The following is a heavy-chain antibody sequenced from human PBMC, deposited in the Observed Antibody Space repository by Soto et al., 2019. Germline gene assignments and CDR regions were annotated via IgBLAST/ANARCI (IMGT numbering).Heavy chain of an antibody. CDR2: IYYRGST. V-gene: IGHV4-39*01. D-gene: IGHD7-27*01. CDR1: GGSISSSSYY. CDR3: ARLTGYGGNSPDQEIDY. J-gene: IGHJ4*02. Sequence: QLQLQESGPGLVKPSETLSLTCTVSGGSISSSSYYWGWIRQPPGKGLEWIGSIYYRGSTYYNPSLKSRVTISVDTSKKQFSLKLSSVTAADTAVYYCARLTGYGGNSPDQEIDYWGQGTLVTVSS.